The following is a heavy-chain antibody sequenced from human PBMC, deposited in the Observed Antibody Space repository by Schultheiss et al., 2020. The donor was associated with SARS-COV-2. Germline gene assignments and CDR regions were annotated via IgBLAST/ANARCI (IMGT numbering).Heavy chain of an antibody. V-gene: IGHV3-23*01. D-gene: IGHD3-16*02. Sequence: GGSLRLSCAASGFTFSSYAMSWVRQAPGKGLEWVSAISGSGGSTYYADSVKGRFTISRDNSKNTLYLQMNSLRAEDTAVYYCAKDSVYVWGSYRFSNWFDPWGQGTLVTVSS. CDR1: GFTFSSYA. CDR2: ISGSGGST. CDR3: AKDSVYVWGSYRFSNWFDP. J-gene: IGHJ5*02.